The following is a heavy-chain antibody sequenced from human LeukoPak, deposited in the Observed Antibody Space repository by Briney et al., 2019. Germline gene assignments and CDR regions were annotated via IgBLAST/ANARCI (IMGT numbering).Heavy chain of an antibody. CDR1: GGSISSSSYY. CDR2: IYYSGST. V-gene: IGHV4-39*01. Sequence: SETLSLTCTVSGGSISSSSYYWGWIRQPPGKGLEWIGSIYYSGSTYYNPSLKSQVTISVDASKNQFSLKLSSVTAADTAVYYCAKDAGIAVAGSYWGQGTLVTVSS. CDR3: AKDAGIAVAGSY. J-gene: IGHJ4*02. D-gene: IGHD6-19*01.